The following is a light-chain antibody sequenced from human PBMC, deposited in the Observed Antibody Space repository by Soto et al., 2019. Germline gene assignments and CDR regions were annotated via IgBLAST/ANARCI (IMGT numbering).Light chain of an antibody. Sequence: DIQMTQSPSTLSASVGDRVTITCRASQSISSWLAWYQQKPGKAPKLLIYDASSLESGVPSRFSGSGSGTEFTLTISRLQPDDFATYYCQQYNIYPYTFGQGTKLEIK. CDR2: DAS. V-gene: IGKV1-5*01. J-gene: IGKJ2*01. CDR3: QQYNIYPYT. CDR1: QSISSW.